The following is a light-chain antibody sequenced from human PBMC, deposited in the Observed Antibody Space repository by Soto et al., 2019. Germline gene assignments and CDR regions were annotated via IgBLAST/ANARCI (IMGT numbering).Light chain of an antibody. CDR2: GAS. V-gene: IGKV3-15*01. CDR3: KKNNNRLGT. Sequence: DIVMTQSPATLSVSLGERATLSCRASQSVSSNLAWYQQKPGKAPRLLIYGASTRATGIPARFSGSGSGTESTLDTISIQSEDFVANYCKKNNNRLGTFVQGTKLEIK. CDR1: QSVSSN. J-gene: IGKJ2*01.